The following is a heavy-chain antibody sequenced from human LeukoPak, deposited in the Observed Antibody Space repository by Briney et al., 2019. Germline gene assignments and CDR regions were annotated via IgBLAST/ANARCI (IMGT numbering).Heavy chain of an antibody. J-gene: IGHJ4*02. CDR2: ISSSGSTI. D-gene: IGHD5-24*01. CDR3: ASRGGYNSFDY. CDR1: GFTFSSYE. Sequence: PGGSLRLSCAASGFTFSSYEMNWVRQAPGKGLEWVSYISSSGSTIYYADSVKGRFTISRDNAKNSLYLQMNSLRTEDTAIYYCASRGGYNSFDYWGQGTLVTVSS. V-gene: IGHV3-48*03.